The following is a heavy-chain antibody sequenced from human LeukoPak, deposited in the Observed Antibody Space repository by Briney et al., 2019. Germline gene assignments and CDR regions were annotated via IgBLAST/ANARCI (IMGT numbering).Heavy chain of an antibody. Sequence: GGSLRLSCAASGFTFSSYAMHWVRQAPGKGLEWVAVISYDGSNKYYADLVKGRFTISRDNSKNTLYLQMNSLTAEDTAVYYCARNINWFDPWGQGTLVTVSS. CDR1: GFTFSSYA. CDR3: ARNINWFDP. CDR2: ISYDGSNK. V-gene: IGHV3-30-3*01. J-gene: IGHJ5*02.